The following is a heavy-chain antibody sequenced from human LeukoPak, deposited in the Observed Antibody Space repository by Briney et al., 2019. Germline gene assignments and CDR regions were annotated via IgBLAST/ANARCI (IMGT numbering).Heavy chain of an antibody. CDR3: AREIPSGSYAPDY. J-gene: IGHJ4*02. D-gene: IGHD1-26*01. CDR1: GVTLSSYS. V-gene: IGHV3-21*01. Sequence: GGSLRLSCAASGVTLSSYSMNWVRQAPGKGLEWVSYISRSSNSMYYADSVKGRFTISRDNAKNSLYLQMSSLRPEDTAIYYCAREIPSGSYAPDYWGQGTLVTVSS. CDR2: ISRSSNSM.